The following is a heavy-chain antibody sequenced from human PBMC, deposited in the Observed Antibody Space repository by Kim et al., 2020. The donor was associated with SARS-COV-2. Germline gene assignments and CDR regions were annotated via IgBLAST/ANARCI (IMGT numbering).Heavy chain of an antibody. J-gene: IGHJ6*02. CDR3: AKEVGEFDNYYYYGMDV. CDR1: GFTFSSYA. CDR2: ISGSGGST. Sequence: GGSLRLSCAASGFTFSSYAMSWVRQAPGKGLEWVSAISGSGGSTYYADSVQGRFTISRDNSKNTLYLQMNSLRAEDTAVYYCAKEVGEFDNYYYYGMDVWGQGTTVTVSS. V-gene: IGHV3-23*01. D-gene: IGHD3-10*01.